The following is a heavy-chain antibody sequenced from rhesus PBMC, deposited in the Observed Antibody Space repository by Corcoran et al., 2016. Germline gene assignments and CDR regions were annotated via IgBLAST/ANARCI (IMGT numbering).Heavy chain of an antibody. V-gene: IGHV5-2*01. J-gene: IGHJ4*01. Sequence: EVQLVQSGAEVKRPGESLKISCKTSGYSFTSYWISWVRQMPGKGREWREEFDPADPETRSHPAFQGQVPISASKSISTTYLHCSSLKASDSATYYGAKGGYYFDYWGQGVLVTVSS. CDR2: FDPADPET. CDR3: AKGGYYFDY. CDR1: GYSFTSYW. D-gene: IGHD3-34*01.